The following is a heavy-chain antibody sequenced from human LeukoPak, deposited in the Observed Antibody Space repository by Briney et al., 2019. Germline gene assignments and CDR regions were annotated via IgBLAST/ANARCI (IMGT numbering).Heavy chain of an antibody. V-gene: IGHV4-4*02. Sequence: GSLRLSCAASGFTFSNYEMNWVRQAPGKGLEWIGEIYHSGSTNYNPSLKSRVTISVDKSKNQFSLKLSSVTAADTAVYYCARAPRAAAGRYFDYWGQGTLVTVSS. J-gene: IGHJ4*02. CDR3: ARAPRAAAGRYFDY. CDR1: GFTFSNYEM. D-gene: IGHD6-13*01. CDR2: IYHSGST.